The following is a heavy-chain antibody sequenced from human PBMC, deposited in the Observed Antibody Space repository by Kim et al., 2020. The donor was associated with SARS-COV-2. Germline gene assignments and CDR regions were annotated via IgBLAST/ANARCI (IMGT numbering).Heavy chain of an antibody. CDR3: AKEGGYCSSTSCQYSWFDA. J-gene: IGHJ5*02. V-gene: IGHV3-33*06. CDR2: IWYDGSNK. CDR1: GFTFSSYG. Sequence: GGSLRLSCAASGFTFSSYGMHWVRQAPGKGLEWVAVIWYDGSNKYYADSVKGRFTISRDNSKNTLYLQMNSLRAEDTAVYYCAKEGGYCSSTSCQYSWFDAWGQGTLVTVSS. D-gene: IGHD2-2*01.